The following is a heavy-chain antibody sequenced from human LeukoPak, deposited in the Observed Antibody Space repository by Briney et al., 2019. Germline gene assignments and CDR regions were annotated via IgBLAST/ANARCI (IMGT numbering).Heavy chain of an antibody. D-gene: IGHD1-26*01. Sequence: GGSLRLSCAASGFTFSTYSMNWVRQAPGKGLEWISYINSSSRTIYYADSVKGRFTISRDNAKNSLYLQMNSLRAEDTAVYYCASLGVSGSYALYGFDYWGQGTLVTVSS. CDR1: GFTFSTYS. CDR3: ASLGVSGSYALYGFDY. V-gene: IGHV3-48*01. CDR2: INSSSRTI. J-gene: IGHJ4*02.